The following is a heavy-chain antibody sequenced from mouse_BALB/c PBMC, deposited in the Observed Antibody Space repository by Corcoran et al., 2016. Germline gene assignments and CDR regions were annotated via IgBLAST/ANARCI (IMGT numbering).Heavy chain of an antibody. V-gene: IGHV9-3-1*01. Sequence: QIQLVQSGAELKKPGETVKISCKAAGYTFTNYGKNWVKQAPGKGLKWRSWINTYTGDPTYADDFKGRFAFSLETSASTAYLQINNLKNEDTATYFCARSGNWDAMDYWGQGISVTVSS. CDR2: INTYTGDP. J-gene: IGHJ4*01. D-gene: IGHD4-1*01. CDR3: ARSGNWDAMDY. CDR1: GYTFTNYG.